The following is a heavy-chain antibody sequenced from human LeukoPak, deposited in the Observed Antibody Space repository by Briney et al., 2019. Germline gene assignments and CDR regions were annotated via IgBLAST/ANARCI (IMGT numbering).Heavy chain of an antibody. CDR2: INYSGST. J-gene: IGHJ4*02. V-gene: IGHV4-59*08. CDR3: GSYRCDVATGYIDY. CDR1: GGTISKYH. D-gene: IGHD6-13*01. Sequence: SETLSLTCSISGGTISKYHWRWIRQPPGKGLEWIGSINYSGSTNYNPSLKSRVTISLDTSKSQFALKLCSGTGAGTAVYYCGSYRCDVATGYIDYWGQGTLVTVSS.